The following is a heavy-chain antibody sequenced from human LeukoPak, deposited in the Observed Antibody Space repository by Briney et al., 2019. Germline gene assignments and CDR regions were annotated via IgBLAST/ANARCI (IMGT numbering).Heavy chain of an antibody. CDR2: INPNSGGT. D-gene: IGHD2-21*01. V-gene: IGHV1-2*02. CDR3: ARDRGDPYSFDY. CDR1: GYTFTVYY. J-gene: IGHJ4*02. Sequence: ASVTVSCKASGYTFTVYYMHWVRQAPGQGLEYMGWINPNSGGTNYAQKFQGRVTMTRDTSITTAYMELSRLTSDDTAVYYCARDRGDPYSFDYWGQGTMVTVSS.